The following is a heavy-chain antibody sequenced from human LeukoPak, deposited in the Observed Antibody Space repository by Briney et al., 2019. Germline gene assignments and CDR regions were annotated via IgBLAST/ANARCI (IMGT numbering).Heavy chain of an antibody. Sequence: SVKVSCKASGGTFSSYAISWVRQAPGQGLEWMGGTIPIFGTANYAQKFQGRVTITADKSTSTAYMELSSLRSEDTAVYYCARSARQRSIVVMVAATGYWFDPWGQGTLVTVSS. V-gene: IGHV1-69*06. CDR2: TIPIFGTA. CDR3: ARSARQRSIVVMVAATGYWFDP. CDR1: GGTFSSYA. J-gene: IGHJ5*02. D-gene: IGHD2-15*01.